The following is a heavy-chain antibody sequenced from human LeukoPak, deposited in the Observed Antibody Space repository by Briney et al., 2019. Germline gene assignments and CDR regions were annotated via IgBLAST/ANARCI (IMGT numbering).Heavy chain of an antibody. CDR3: ARRAINSVMSDY. J-gene: IGHJ4*02. Sequence: TSETLSLTCTVSGDSISTYYWSWIRQPPGKGLEWIGYIHYSGSTNYNPSLRSRVTISVDTSKNQFSLKLSSATAADTAVYFCARRAINSVMSDYWGQGTLVTVSS. V-gene: IGHV4-59*08. CDR2: IHYSGST. CDR1: GDSISTYY. D-gene: IGHD3-16*01.